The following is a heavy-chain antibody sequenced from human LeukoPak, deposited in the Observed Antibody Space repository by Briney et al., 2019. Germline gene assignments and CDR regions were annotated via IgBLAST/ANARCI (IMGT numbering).Heavy chain of an antibody. Sequence: ASVKVSCKVSVYTLTELSMHGVRQAPGKGLGGRGGFDPEDGETIYAQKFQRRVTMTDDTSTDTAYMELSSLRSEDTAVYSCATGHQSRWLPQAFDIWGQGTMVTVSS. CDR1: VYTLTELS. CDR2: FDPEDGET. D-gene: IGHD5-24*01. V-gene: IGHV1-24*01. J-gene: IGHJ3*02. CDR3: ATGHQSRWLPQAFDI.